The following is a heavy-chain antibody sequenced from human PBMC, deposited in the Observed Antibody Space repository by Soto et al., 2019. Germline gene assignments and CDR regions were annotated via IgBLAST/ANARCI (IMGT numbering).Heavy chain of an antibody. CDR1: GFTFTSSA. Sequence: MQLVQSGPEVKKPGTSVKVSCKASGFTFTSSAVQWVRQARGQRLEWIGWIVVGSGNTNYAQKFQERVTITRDMSTSTAYMELSSLRSEDTAVYYCAAGDSSSWYGGDYWGQGTLVTVSS. J-gene: IGHJ4*02. CDR2: IVVGSGNT. CDR3: AAGDSSSWYGGDY. V-gene: IGHV1-58*01. D-gene: IGHD6-13*01.